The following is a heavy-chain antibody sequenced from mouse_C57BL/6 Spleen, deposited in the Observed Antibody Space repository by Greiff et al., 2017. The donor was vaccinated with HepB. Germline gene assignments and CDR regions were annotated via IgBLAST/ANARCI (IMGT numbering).Heavy chain of an antibody. CDR2: INPNNGGT. Sequence: VQLQQSGPELVKPGASVKMSCKASGYTFTDYNMHWVKQSHGKSLEWIGYINPNNGGTSYNQKFKGKATLTVNKSSSTAYMELRSLTSEDSAVYYCARVYDGYYPYFDYWDQGTTLTVSS. V-gene: IGHV1-22*01. CDR1: GYTFTDYN. CDR3: ARVYDGYYPYFDY. D-gene: IGHD2-3*01. J-gene: IGHJ2*01.